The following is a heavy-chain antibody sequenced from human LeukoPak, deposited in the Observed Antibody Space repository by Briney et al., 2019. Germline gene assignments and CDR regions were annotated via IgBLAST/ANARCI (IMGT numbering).Heavy chain of an antibody. CDR1: GFTFSTYA. V-gene: IGHV3-23*01. CDR3: ARDGTLTTTYYFDY. J-gene: IGHJ4*02. D-gene: IGHD4-11*01. Sequence: GGSLRLSCAVSGFTFSTYAMSWVRQAPGTGLEWVSAISGSGGNTYYADSVKGRFTISRDNAKNSLYLQMNSLRAEDAAVYYCARDGTLTTTYYFDYWGQGTLVTVSS. CDR2: ISGSGGNT.